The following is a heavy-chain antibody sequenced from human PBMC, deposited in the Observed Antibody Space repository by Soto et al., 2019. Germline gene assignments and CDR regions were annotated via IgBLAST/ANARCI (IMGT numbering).Heavy chain of an antibody. J-gene: IGHJ6*03. D-gene: IGHD6-19*01. CDR3: ARDRGVAPPVAGNTHYYYYMDV. V-gene: IGHV1-18*01. CDR2: ISGFNGNT. Sequence: QDQLVQSGAEVKKPGASVTVSCKASGYSFTNYGITWVRQAPGQGLEWMGWISGFNGNTHYAQKLQGRVTMTTDASTSTAYMELRSLRSDDTAVYYCARDRGVAPPVAGNTHYYYYMDVWGKGTTVTV. CDR1: GYSFTNYG.